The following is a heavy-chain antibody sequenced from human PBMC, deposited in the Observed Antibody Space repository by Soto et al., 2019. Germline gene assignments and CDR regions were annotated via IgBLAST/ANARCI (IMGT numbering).Heavy chain of an antibody. CDR2: MNPDSGDA. CDR3: TRVSEKVYWVTVYAFDI. CDR1: GYTFTSHD. J-gene: IGHJ3*02. V-gene: IGHV1-8*01. Sequence: QVQLVQSGAAVKKPGASVKDYCMASGYTFTSHDLNWVRQAAGQGLERLGWMNPDSGDAGFAQKFKGKVTMTRNTSITTAYIEMDSLSSDDTAVYYCTRVSEKVYWVTVYAFDIWGQGTVGTVSS. D-gene: IGHD2-21*02.